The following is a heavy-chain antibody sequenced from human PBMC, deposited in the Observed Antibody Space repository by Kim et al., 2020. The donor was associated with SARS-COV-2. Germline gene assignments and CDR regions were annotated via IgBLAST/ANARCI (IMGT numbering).Heavy chain of an antibody. J-gene: IGHJ5*02. V-gene: IGHV4-39*01. CDR1: GGSISSSSYY. Sequence: SETLSLTCTVSGGSISSSSYYWGWIRQPPGKGLEWIGSIYYSGKTYYNPSLKSRVTISIDTSKNQFSLKLSSVTAADTAVYYCARPTVWGSYSRGDHWGQGTLVTVSS. CDR3: ARPTVWGSYSRGDH. CDR2: IYYSGKT. D-gene: IGHD3-16*01.